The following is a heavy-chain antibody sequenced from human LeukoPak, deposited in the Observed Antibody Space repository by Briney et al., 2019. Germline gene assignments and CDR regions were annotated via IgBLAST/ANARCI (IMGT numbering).Heavy chain of an antibody. CDR1: GFTFSSYS. V-gene: IGHV3-30-3*01. CDR2: ISYDGSNK. CDR3: ARAMITFGGVIVPPRY. D-gene: IGHD3-16*02. J-gene: IGHJ4*02. Sequence: GGSLRLSCGVSGFTFSSYSMNWVRRAPRKGLEWVAVISYDGSNKYYADSVKGRFTISRDNSKNTLYLQMNSLRAEDTAVYYCARAMITFGGVIVPPRYWGQGTLVTVSS.